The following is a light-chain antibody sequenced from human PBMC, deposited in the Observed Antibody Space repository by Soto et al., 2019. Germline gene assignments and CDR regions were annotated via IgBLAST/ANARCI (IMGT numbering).Light chain of an antibody. Sequence: ELEITQSPATLSVSPGERATLSCRASQSVSNSYLAWYQQKSGQAHRLFIYGASTRAAGFPDRFSGSECGTEFILTTSRLETEDFLVYYGQQYGSSPPGTFRQGTKVDIK. CDR1: QSVSNSY. J-gene: IGKJ1*01. CDR3: QQYGSSPPGT. V-gene: IGKV3-20*01. CDR2: GAS.